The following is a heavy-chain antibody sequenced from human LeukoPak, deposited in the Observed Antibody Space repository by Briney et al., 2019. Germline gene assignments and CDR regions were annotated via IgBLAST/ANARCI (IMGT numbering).Heavy chain of an antibody. V-gene: IGHV3-33*06. CDR3: AKDHEEWLRWMDYFDY. CDR1: GFTFSSYG. J-gene: IGHJ4*02. Sequence: GGSLRLSCAASGFTFSSYGMHWVRQAPGKGLEWVAVIWYDGSNKYYADSVKGRFTISRDNSKNTLYLQMNSLRAEDTAVYYCAKDHEEWLRWMDYFDYWGQGTLVTVSS. D-gene: IGHD5-12*01. CDR2: IWYDGSNK.